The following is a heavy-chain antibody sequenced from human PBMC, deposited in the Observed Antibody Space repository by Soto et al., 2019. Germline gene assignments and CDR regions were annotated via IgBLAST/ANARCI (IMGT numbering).Heavy chain of an antibody. CDR2: ISAYNGNT. Sequence: ASVKVSCKASGYTFTSYGISWVRQAPGQGLEWMGWISAYNGNTNYAQKLQGRVTMTTDTSTSTAYMELRSLRSDDTAVYYCARDITGSTPTRGYYYGMDVWGQGTTVTVSS. J-gene: IGHJ6*02. CDR3: ARDITGSTPTRGYYYGMDV. CDR1: GYTFTSYG. D-gene: IGHD1-7*01. V-gene: IGHV1-18*01.